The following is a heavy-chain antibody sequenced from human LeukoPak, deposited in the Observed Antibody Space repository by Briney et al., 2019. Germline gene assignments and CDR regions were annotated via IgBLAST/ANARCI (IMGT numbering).Heavy chain of an antibody. CDR1: GFTFSSYG. CDR2: IWYDGSNK. Sequence: GGSLRLSCAAFGFTFSSYGMHWVRQAPGKGLEWVAVIWYDGSNKYYADSVKGRFTISRDNSKNTLYLQMNSLRAEDTAVYYCARDQEPYYYYGMDVWGQGTTVTVSS. D-gene: IGHD1-14*01. J-gene: IGHJ6*02. V-gene: IGHV3-33*01. CDR3: ARDQEPYYYYGMDV.